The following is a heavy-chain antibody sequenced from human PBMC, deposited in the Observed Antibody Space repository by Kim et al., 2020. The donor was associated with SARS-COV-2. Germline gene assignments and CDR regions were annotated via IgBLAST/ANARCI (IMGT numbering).Heavy chain of an antibody. CDR3: ARQMGITMIVVVISTHFDL. CDR2: IYYSGST. D-gene: IGHD3-22*01. CDR1: GGSISSSSYY. V-gene: IGHV4-39*01. J-gene: IGHJ4*02. Sequence: SETLSLTCTVSGGSISSSSYYWGWIRQPPGKGLEWIGSIYYSGSTYYNPSLKSRVTISVDTSKNQFSLKLSSVTAADTAVYYCARQMGITMIVVVISTHFDLWGQGPLVSVPS.